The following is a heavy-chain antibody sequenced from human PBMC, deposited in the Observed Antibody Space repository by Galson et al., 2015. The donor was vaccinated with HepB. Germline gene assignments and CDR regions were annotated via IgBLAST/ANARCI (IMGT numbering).Heavy chain of an antibody. V-gene: IGHV3-30-3*01. Sequence: SLRLSCAAFGFTFSYYAIHWVRQAPGKGLEWLAVISYDGSDKFFADSVKGRFTISRDNSKNTLSLQMNSLRAEDTAVYCCASLFIPHALTIWGQGTMVTVSS. J-gene: IGHJ3*02. CDR2: ISYDGSDK. D-gene: IGHD2-2*01. CDR3: ASLFIPHALTI. CDR1: GFTFSYYA.